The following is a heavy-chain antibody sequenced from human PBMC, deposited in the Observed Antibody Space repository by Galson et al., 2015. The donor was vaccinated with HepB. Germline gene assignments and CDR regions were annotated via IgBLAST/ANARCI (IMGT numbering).Heavy chain of an antibody. V-gene: IGHV3-48*03. CDR3: ARESPNAAAGLDY. CDR1: GFTFSSYE. CDR2: ISSSGSTI. J-gene: IGHJ4*02. D-gene: IGHD6-13*01. Sequence: SLRLSCAASGFTFSSYEMNWVRQAPGKGLEWVSYISSSGSTIYYADSVKGRFTISRDNAKNSLYLQMNSLRAEDTAVYYCARESPNAAAGLDYWGQGTLVTASS.